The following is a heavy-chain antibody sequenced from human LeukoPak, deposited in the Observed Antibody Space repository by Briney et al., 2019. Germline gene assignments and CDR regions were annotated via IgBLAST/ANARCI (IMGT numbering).Heavy chain of an antibody. CDR1: GYTFTDYY. D-gene: IGHD3-16*02. Sequence: ASVKVSCKASGYTFTDYYIQWMRQAPGQGLEWMGWINVNNGGTKYAQQLQGRVAMTTDTSISTAYMELTRLRSDDTAVYYCARLREGLYHFDYWGQGTLASVSS. CDR3: ARLREGLYHFDY. J-gene: IGHJ4*02. CDR2: INVNNGGT. V-gene: IGHV1-2*02.